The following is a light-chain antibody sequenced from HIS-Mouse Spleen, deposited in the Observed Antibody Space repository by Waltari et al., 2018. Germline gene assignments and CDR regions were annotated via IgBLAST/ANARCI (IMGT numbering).Light chain of an antibody. J-gene: IGKJ2*01. CDR2: LGS. CDR3: MQALQTPVH. V-gene: IGKV2-28*01. CDR1: QSLLHSNGYNY. Sequence: DIVRTQSPLSLPVTPGEPASISCRSSQSLLHSNGYNYLDWYLQKPGQSPQLLIYLGSNRASGVPDRFSGSGSGTDFTLKISRVEAEDVGVYYCMQALQTPVHFGQGTKLEIK.